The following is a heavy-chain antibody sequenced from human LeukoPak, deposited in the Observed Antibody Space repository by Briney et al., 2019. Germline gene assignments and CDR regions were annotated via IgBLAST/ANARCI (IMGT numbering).Heavy chain of an antibody. Sequence: PGGSLRLSCAASGFTFSGYGMHWVRQAPGKGLEWVAVIWYDGSNKYYADSVKGRFTISRDNSKNTLYLQMNSLRAEDTAVYYCAKEAERGYSYGYIGDYWGQGTLVTVSS. CDR2: IWYDGSNK. J-gene: IGHJ4*02. V-gene: IGHV3-33*06. CDR1: GFTFSGYG. CDR3: AKEAERGYSYGYIGDY. D-gene: IGHD5-18*01.